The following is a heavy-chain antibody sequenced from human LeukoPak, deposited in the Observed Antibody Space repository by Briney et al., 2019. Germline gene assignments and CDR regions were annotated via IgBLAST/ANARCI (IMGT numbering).Heavy chain of an antibody. Sequence: GGSLRLSCAASGFSFSSYGMHWVRQAPGKGLEWVAFIRYGGSNKYYADSVKGRFTISRDNSKNTLYLQMNSLRAEDTAVYYCARVNAPHYYDSSGVGYFDYWGQGTLVTVSS. CDR2: IRYGGSNK. CDR1: GFSFSSYG. J-gene: IGHJ4*02. D-gene: IGHD3-22*01. CDR3: ARVNAPHYYDSSGVGYFDY. V-gene: IGHV3-30*02.